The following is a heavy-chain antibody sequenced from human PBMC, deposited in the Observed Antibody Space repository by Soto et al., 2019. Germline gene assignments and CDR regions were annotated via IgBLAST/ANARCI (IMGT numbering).Heavy chain of an antibody. D-gene: IGHD3-9*01. V-gene: IGHV4-59*01. J-gene: IGHJ4*02. CDR3: ASPYGDILTGYYPFDY. Sequence: SETLSLTCTVSGGSISSYYWSWIRQPPGKGLEWIGYIYYSGSTNYNPSLKSRVTISVDTSKNQFSLKLSSVTAADTAVYYCASPYGDILTGYYPFDYWGQGTLVTVSS. CDR1: GGSISSYY. CDR2: IYYSGST.